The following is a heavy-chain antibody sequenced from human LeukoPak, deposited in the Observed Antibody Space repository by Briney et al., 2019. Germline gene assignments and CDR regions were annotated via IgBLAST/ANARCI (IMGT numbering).Heavy chain of an antibody. CDR2: MSNDGKDK. CDR1: GFTLTNYA. Sequence: GGSLRLSCAVSGFTLTNYAVHWVRQAPGKGLEWLAVMSNDGKDKHVADSVKGRFSVSRDVSSDTLYLQMDSLRAEDTAVYFCAREGHSDLVTGYSPVEYYYYYLDVWGKGATVTVSS. J-gene: IGHJ6*03. CDR3: AREGHSDLVTGYSPVEYYYYYLDV. D-gene: IGHD3-9*01. V-gene: IGHV3-30*04.